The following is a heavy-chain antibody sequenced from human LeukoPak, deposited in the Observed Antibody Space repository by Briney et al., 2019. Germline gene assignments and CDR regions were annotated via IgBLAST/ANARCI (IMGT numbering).Heavy chain of an antibody. CDR2: IHYSGST. CDR1: GGSISSGGYY. Sequence: PSETLSLTCTVSGGSISSGGYYWSWIRQHPGKGLEWIGYIHYSGSTYYNPSLKSRVTISVDTSKNQFSLKLSSVTAADTAVYYCARVPGLTKSFDYWGQGTLVTVSS. V-gene: IGHV4-31*03. CDR3: ARVPGLTKSFDY. D-gene: IGHD3-9*01. J-gene: IGHJ4*02.